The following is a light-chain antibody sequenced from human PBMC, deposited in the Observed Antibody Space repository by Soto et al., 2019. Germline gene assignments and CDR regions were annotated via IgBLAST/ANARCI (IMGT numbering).Light chain of an antibody. Sequence: EIVLTQSPGTLSLSPGERATLSCRASQSVSSSYLAWYQQKPGQAPRLLIYDASSRATGVPDRFSGSGSGTDFTLTISRLEPEDSAVYYCQQYGSSRWTFGQGTKVDIK. J-gene: IGKJ1*01. V-gene: IGKV3-20*01. CDR2: DAS. CDR1: QSVSSSY. CDR3: QQYGSSRWT.